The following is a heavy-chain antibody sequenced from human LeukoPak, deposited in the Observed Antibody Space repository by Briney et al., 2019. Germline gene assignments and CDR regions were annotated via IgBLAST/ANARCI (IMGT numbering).Heavy chain of an antibody. V-gene: IGHV4-39*07. CDR2: IYYSGTI. J-gene: IGHJ4*02. CDR1: GGSIGRSDYY. CDR3: AVGGVLTLTFDD. Sequence: SETLSLTRAVSGGSIGRSDYYWGWIRQPPGKGLEWIGHIYYSGTIHYSPSLQSRVIISVDTSKNQFSLKMNSVTAADTALYYCAVGGVLTLTFDDWGQGTQVTVSS. D-gene: IGHD3-16*01.